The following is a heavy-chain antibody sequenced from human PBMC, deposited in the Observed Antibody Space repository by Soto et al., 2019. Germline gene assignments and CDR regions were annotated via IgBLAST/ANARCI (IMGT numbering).Heavy chain of an antibody. Sequence: EVQLLESGGGLVQPGGPLRLPGEASGLPLKNFAWTWVPQAPGRGLEWVSIISPNGDSTYYADSVKGRFTISRDNSQNTVFLQMNSLRAEDTAIYFCAKVRLTDYLRYAPHLWGQGTLVTVSS. V-gene: IGHV3-23*01. CDR3: AKVRLTDYLRYAPHL. J-gene: IGHJ3*01. CDR2: ISPNGDST. CDR1: GLPLKNFA. D-gene: IGHD2-8*01.